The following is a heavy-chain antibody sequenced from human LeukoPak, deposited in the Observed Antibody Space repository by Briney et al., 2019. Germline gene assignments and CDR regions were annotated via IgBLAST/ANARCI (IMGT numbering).Heavy chain of an antibody. V-gene: IGHV4-39*07. CDR3: APFEYSSSYFDY. J-gene: IGHJ4*02. CDR1: GGSISSSSYY. Sequence: PSETLSLTCTVSGGSISSSSYYWGWIRQPPGKGLEWIGSIYYSGSTYYNPSLKSRVTISVDTSKNQFSLKLSSVTAADTAVYYCAPFEYSSSYFDYWGQGTLVTVSS. D-gene: IGHD6-6*01. CDR2: IYYSGST.